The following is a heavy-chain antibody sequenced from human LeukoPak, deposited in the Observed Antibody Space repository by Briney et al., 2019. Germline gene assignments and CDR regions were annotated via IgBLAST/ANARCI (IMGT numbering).Heavy chain of an antibody. CDR2: ISYSGST. Sequence: PSETLSLTCTVSGGSISSYYWSWIRQPPGKGLEWIGYISYSGSTSYNPSLKSRVTISVDTSKNQFSLKLSSVTAADTAAYYCARGGRAMVRGVISSYLDYWGQGTLVTVSS. CDR3: ARGGRAMVRGVISSYLDY. CDR1: GGSISSYY. V-gene: IGHV4-59*12. J-gene: IGHJ4*02. D-gene: IGHD3-10*01.